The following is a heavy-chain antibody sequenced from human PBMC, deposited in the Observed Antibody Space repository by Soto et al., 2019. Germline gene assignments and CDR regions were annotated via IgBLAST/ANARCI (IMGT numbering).Heavy chain of an antibody. CDR2: ISAYNGNT. CDR1: GYTFTSYG. J-gene: IGHJ4*02. CDR3: ARDDFWSGYLRVNYFDY. V-gene: IGHV1-18*01. D-gene: IGHD3-3*01. Sequence: ASVKVSCKASGYTFTSYGISWVRQAPGQGLEWMGWISAYNGNTNYAQKLQGRVTMTTDTSTSTAYMELRSLRAEDTAVYYCARDDFWSGYLRVNYFDYWGQGTLVTVSS.